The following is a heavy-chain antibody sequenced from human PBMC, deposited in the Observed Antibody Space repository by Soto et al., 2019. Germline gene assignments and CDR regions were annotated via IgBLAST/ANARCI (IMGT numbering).Heavy chain of an antibody. D-gene: IGHD5-12*01. J-gene: IGHJ4*02. CDR2: IFSSGST. CDR1: GGSINTFY. CDR3: AREGSYSAYNFAHGIQLWSFDF. V-gene: IGHV4-4*07. Sequence: PSETLSLTCTVSGGSINTFYLSWVRQPAGKGLEWIGRIFSSGSTSFNPSLESRVAMSVDTSKNHFSLNLSSVTAADMAGYYCAREGSYSAYNFAHGIQLWSFDFWGQGALVTVSS.